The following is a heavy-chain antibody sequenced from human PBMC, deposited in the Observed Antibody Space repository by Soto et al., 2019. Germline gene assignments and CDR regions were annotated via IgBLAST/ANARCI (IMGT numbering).Heavy chain of an antibody. V-gene: IGHV1-24*01. Sequence: ASVKVSCKVSGYTLTELSIHWVRQAPGKGLEWMGGFDPEDGETIYAQKFQGRVTMTEDTSTDTAYMELSSLRSEDTAVYYCAREASSSSGLNWFDPWGQGTLVTVSS. J-gene: IGHJ5*02. CDR1: GYTLTELS. CDR2: FDPEDGET. CDR3: AREASSSSGLNWFDP. D-gene: IGHD6-6*01.